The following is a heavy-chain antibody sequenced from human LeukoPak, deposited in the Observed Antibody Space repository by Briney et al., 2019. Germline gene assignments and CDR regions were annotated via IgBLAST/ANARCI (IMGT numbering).Heavy chain of an antibody. Sequence: GGSLRLSCAASGFTFSSYAMSWVRQAPGKGLEWVSAISGSGGSTYYADSVKGRFTISRDNSKNTLYLQMNSLRADDAAVYYCAKDLSQTIVVVTHFDYWGQGTLVTVSS. CDR1: GFTFSSYA. V-gene: IGHV3-23*01. CDR2: ISGSGGST. D-gene: IGHD3-22*01. CDR3: AKDLSQTIVVVTHFDY. J-gene: IGHJ4*02.